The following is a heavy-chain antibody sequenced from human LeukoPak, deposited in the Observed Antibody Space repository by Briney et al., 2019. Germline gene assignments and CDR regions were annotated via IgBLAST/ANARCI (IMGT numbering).Heavy chain of an antibody. CDR2: INPSGGST. J-gene: IGHJ4*02. CDR1: GYTFSRYY. Sequence: ASVKVSCKASGYTFSRYYIHWVRRAPGQGLEWMGMINPSGGSTTYAQRFQARVTMTRDTSASTVHMELSSLRSEDTVVYYCARGGNYSPRAHFDYWGQGTLVTVSS. V-gene: IGHV1-46*01. D-gene: IGHD1-7*01. CDR3: ARGGNYSPRAHFDY.